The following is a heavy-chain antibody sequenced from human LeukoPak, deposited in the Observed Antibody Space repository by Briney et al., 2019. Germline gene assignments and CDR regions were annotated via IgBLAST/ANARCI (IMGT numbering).Heavy chain of an antibody. D-gene: IGHD2-2*01. V-gene: IGHV4-34*01. CDR2: INHSGST. Sequence: SETLSLTCAVYGGPFSGYYWSWIRQPPGKGLEWIGEINHSGSTNYNPSLKSRVTISVATSKNQFSLKLSSVTAADTAVYYCARTNSSTSLTSLSSDYWGQGTLVTVSS. CDR1: GGPFSGYY. CDR3: ARTNSSTSLTSLSSDY. J-gene: IGHJ4*02.